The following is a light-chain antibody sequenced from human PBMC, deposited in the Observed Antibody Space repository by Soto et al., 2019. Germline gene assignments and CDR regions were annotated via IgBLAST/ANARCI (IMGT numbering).Light chain of an antibody. J-gene: IGLJ1*01. Sequence: QSVLTQPASVSGSPGQSITISCTGTSSNVGSYKLVSWYQQHPGKAPKLMIFEVNKRPSGVSNRFSGSKSGNTASLTISGLKVEDEADYYCCSSGGSPTYVFGTGTNVT. CDR3: CSSGGSPTYV. CDR2: EVN. CDR1: SSNVGSYKL. V-gene: IGLV2-23*02.